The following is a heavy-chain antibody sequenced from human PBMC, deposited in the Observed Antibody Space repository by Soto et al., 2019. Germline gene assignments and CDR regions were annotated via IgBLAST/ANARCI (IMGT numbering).Heavy chain of an antibody. CDR1: GFTFDDYA. CDR2: ISWNSNNI. V-gene: IGHV3-9*01. D-gene: IGHD4-4*01. J-gene: IGHJ3*02. CDR3: AKDLYSNYGYACDI. Sequence: EVQLVESGGGLVQPGRSLRLSCAASGFTFDDYAMHWVRQAPGKGLEWVSGISWNSNNIGYADSVKGRFTISRDNAKNSLYLQINSLRAEDTALYYCAKDLYSNYGYACDILGQGTMVTVSS.